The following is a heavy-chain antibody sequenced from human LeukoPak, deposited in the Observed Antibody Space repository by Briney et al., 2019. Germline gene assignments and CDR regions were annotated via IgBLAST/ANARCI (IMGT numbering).Heavy chain of an antibody. D-gene: IGHD6-19*01. V-gene: IGHV3-23*01. Sequence: GGSLRLSCAASGFTFSGYAMRWVRQAPGKGLEWVSSITASGDTTYYADSVKGRFTIPRDNSKNTLYLQMNSLRAEDTAVYYCANPGIAVAGTGYWGQGTLVTVSS. CDR1: GFTFSGYA. J-gene: IGHJ4*02. CDR3: ANPGIAVAGTGY. CDR2: ITASGDTT.